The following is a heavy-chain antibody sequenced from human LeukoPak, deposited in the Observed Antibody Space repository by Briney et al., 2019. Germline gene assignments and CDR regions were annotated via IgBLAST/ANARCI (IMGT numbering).Heavy chain of an antibody. V-gene: IGHV3-7*01. CDR1: GFTFSSHC. J-gene: IGHJ4*02. CDR2: IKQDGSEK. CDR3: ARDHDYGDYLMYFDY. D-gene: IGHD4-17*01. Sequence: GSLRLSCAASGFTFSSHCMSWVRQAPGKGLEWVANIKQDGSEKYYVDSVKGRFTISRDNAKNSLYLQMNSLRAEDTAVYYCARDHDYGDYLMYFDYWGQGIPVTVSS.